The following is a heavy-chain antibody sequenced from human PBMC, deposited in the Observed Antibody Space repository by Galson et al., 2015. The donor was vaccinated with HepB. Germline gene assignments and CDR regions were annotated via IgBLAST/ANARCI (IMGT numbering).Heavy chain of an antibody. V-gene: IGHV4-59*01. Sequence: SETLSLTCNVSGGSISNYYWSWLRQPPGKGLEWIGYIYYTGSTNYNPSLKSRVTISVDTSKNQFSLRLNSVTAADTAVYYCARGVWISVANYYYFDDWGQGTLVGVSS. CDR1: GGSISNYY. CDR2: IYYTGST. J-gene: IGHJ4*02. CDR3: ARGVWISVANYYYFDD. D-gene: IGHD6-19*01.